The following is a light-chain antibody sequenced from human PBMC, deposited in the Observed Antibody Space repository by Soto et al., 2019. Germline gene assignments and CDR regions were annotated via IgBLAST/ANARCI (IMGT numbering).Light chain of an antibody. Sequence: EIVLTQSPGTLSLSPGERATLSCRASQSVSSSYLAWYQQKPGQAPRLLIYGASSRATGIPDRFSGSGSGTDFTLTINRVEPEDFAVYCCQLSTSSVTFGGGTKVEIK. CDR3: QLSTSSVT. CDR1: QSVSSSY. V-gene: IGKV3-20*01. J-gene: IGKJ4*01. CDR2: GAS.